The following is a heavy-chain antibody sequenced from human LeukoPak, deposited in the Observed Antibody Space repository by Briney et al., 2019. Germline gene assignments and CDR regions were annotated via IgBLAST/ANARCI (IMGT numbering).Heavy chain of an antibody. CDR2: FDPEDGET. CDR3: ATDLIVGATDILSQEY. D-gene: IGHD1-26*01. V-gene: IGHV1-24*01. Sequence: ASVKVSCKVSGYTLTELSMHWVRQAPGKVLEWMGGFDPEDGETIYAQKFQGRVTMTEDTSTDTAYMELSSLRSEDTAVYYCATDLIVGATDILSQEYWGQGTLVTVSS. J-gene: IGHJ4*02. CDR1: GYTLTELS.